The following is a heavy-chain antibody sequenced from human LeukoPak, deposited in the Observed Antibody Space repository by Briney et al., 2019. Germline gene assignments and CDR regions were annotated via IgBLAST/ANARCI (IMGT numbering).Heavy chain of an antibody. CDR3: ARAEPRGSVWYPY. CDR1: GGSISSNNW. V-gene: IGHV4-4*02. J-gene: IGHJ4*02. Sequence: SGTLSLTCAVSGGSISSNNWWSWVRQPPGKGLEWIGEIFHSGSTNYNPSLKSRVTISVDKSKNQSSLKLNSVTAADTAVYYCARAEPRGSVWYPYWGQGTLVTVSS. CDR2: IFHSGST. D-gene: IGHD6-13*01.